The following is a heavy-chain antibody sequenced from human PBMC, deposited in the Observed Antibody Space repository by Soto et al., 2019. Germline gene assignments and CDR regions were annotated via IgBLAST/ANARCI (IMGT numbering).Heavy chain of an antibody. J-gene: IGHJ6*03. CDR2: ISSSSSYI. CDR1: GFTFSSYS. V-gene: IGHV3-21*01. D-gene: IGHD4-17*01. Sequence: GGSLRLSCAASGFTFSSYSMNWVRQAPGKGLEWVSSISSSSSYIYYADSVKGRFTISRDNAKNSLYLQMNSLRAEDTAVYYCATSRLTVTTYYYYYYMDVWGKGTTVTVSS. CDR3: ATSRLTVTTYYYYYYMDV.